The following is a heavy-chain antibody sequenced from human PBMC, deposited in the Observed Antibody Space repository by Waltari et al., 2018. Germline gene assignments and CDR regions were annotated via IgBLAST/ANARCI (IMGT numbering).Heavy chain of an antibody. CDR2: IYYNGNT. J-gene: IGHJ4*02. CDR3: AREIYGGNSRPYDY. CDR1: GGSITGYY. V-gene: IGHV4-59*01. Sequence: QVQLQESGPGLVKPSETLSLTYTVSGGSITGYYWSWIRQPPGKGWEWIGHIYYNGNTDYNPSLKSRVTISVDTSKNQFSLKLSSVTAADTAVYYCAREIYGGNSRPYDYWGQGTLVTVSS. D-gene: IGHD4-17*01.